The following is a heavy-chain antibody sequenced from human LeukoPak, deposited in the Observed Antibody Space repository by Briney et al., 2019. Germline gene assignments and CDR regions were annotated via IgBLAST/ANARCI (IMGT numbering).Heavy chain of an antibody. CDR3: VKVGKYYYGSGSYYNLDY. CDR1: GLTFSIYE. J-gene: IGHJ4*02. CDR2: MSSRGSTI. V-gene: IGHV3-48*03. D-gene: IGHD3-10*01. Sequence: PGGSLRLSCAASGLTFSIYEMSWVRQAPGKGLEWLSYMSSRGSTISYADSVKGRFTISRDNSKNTLYLQMSSLRAEDTAVYYCVKVGKYYYGSGSYYNLDYWGQGTLVTVSS.